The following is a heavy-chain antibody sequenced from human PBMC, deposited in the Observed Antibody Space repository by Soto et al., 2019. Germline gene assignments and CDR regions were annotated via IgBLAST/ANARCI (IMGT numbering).Heavy chain of an antibody. CDR2: MNPNSGNT. J-gene: IGHJ6*02. Sequence: GASVKVSCKASGYTFTSYDINWVRQATGQGLEWMGWMNPNSGNTGYAQKFQGRVTMTRNTSISTAYMELSSLRSEDTAVYYCARGDSSGWPYYYYGMDVWGQGTTVTVSS. CDR1: GYTFTSYD. D-gene: IGHD6-19*01. CDR3: ARGDSSGWPYYYYGMDV. V-gene: IGHV1-8*01.